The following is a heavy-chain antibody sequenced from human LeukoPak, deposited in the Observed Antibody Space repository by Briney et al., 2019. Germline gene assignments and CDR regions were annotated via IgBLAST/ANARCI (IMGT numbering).Heavy chain of an antibody. CDR2: ISGSGGST. J-gene: IGHJ4*02. CDR3: AKDLTRSQPLLYVDY. D-gene: IGHD2-2*02. V-gene: IGHV3-23*01. CDR1: GFTFSSYA. Sequence: GGSLRLSCAASGFTFSSYAMSWVRQAPGKGLEWVSGISGSGGSTYYADSGKGRFTISRDNSKNTLYLQMNSLRAEDTAVYYCAKDLTRSQPLLYVDYWGQGTLVTVSS.